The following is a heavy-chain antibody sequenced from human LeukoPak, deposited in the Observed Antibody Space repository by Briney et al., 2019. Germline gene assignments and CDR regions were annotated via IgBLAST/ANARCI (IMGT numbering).Heavy chain of an antibody. V-gene: IGHV4-34*01. CDR1: GGSFSGYY. CDR3: ARSLRIPNRFDP. Sequence: PSETLSLTCAVYGGSFSGYYWSWIRQPPGKGLEWIGEINHSGSTNYNPSLKSRVTISVDTSKNQFSLKLSSVTAADTAVYYCARSLRIPNRFDPWGQGTLVTVSS. CDR2: INHSGST. D-gene: IGHD5-12*01. J-gene: IGHJ5*02.